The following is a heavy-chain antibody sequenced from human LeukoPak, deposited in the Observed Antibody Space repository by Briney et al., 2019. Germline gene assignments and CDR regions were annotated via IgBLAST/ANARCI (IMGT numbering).Heavy chain of an antibody. CDR3: ARRPGHTSPQFDI. CDR2: INHSGST. J-gene: IGHJ3*02. Sequence: SETLSLTCAVYGGSFSGYYWSWIRQPPGKGLEWIGEINHSGSTNYNPSLKSRVTISVDTSKNQFSLKLSSVTAADTAVYYCARRPGHTSPQFDIWGQGTMVTVSS. V-gene: IGHV4-34*01. CDR1: GGSFSGYY.